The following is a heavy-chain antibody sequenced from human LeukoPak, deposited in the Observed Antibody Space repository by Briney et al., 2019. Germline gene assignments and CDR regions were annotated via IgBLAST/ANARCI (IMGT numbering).Heavy chain of an antibody. J-gene: IGHJ4*02. CDR1: GRSISTYY. D-gene: IGHD1/OR15-1a*01. CDR2: IYYSGST. V-gene: IGHV4-59*08. CDR3: ARHEHGGFDY. Sequence: PSETLSLTCTVSGRSISTYYWSWIRQPPGKGLEWIGYIYYSGSTNYNPSLKSRVTISADTSKNQFSLKLTSVTAADTAVYYCARHEHGGFDYWGQGTLVTVSS.